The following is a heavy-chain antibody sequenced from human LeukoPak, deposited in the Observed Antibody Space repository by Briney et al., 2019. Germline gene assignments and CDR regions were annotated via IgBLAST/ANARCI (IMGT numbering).Heavy chain of an antibody. J-gene: IGHJ3*02. Sequence: GGSLRLSCAASGFTFSDHYMDWVRQAPGKGLEWVGRARNKANSYTTEYAASVKGRFTISRDDSKNSLYLQMNSLKTEDTAVYYCASISIVGAIFDAFDIWGQGTMVTVSS. D-gene: IGHD1-26*01. CDR2: ARNKANSYTT. V-gene: IGHV3-72*01. CDR3: ASISIVGAIFDAFDI. CDR1: GFTFSDHY.